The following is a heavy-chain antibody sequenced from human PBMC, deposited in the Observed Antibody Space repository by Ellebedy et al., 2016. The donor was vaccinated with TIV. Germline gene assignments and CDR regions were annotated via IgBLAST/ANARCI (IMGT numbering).Heavy chain of an antibody. V-gene: IGHV3-30-3*01. Sequence: PVGSLRLSCEASGFTFSTYGLHWVRQTPGKGLEWVASIEFDGTNHDYADSVTGRFTISRDNSKNTLYLQMNSLRLEDTAVYYCVRAVDWGQGTLVTVSS. J-gene: IGHJ4*02. CDR3: VRAVD. CDR2: IEFDGTNH. CDR1: GFTFSTYG.